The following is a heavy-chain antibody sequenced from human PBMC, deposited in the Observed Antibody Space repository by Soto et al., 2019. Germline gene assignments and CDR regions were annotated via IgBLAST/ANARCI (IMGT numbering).Heavy chain of an antibody. CDR2: ISSSGGIK. Sequence: GGSRRLSCAASGFTFSPYSMNWVRQAPGKGLEWISYISSSGGIKYYADSVRGRFTISRDNVKNFLYLQMDSLRDDDTAMYFCARDRSTTLGVVTPIDHWGQGTLVTVSX. V-gene: IGHV3-48*02. D-gene: IGHD3-3*01. J-gene: IGHJ4*02. CDR1: GFTFSPYS. CDR3: ARDRSTTLGVVTPIDH.